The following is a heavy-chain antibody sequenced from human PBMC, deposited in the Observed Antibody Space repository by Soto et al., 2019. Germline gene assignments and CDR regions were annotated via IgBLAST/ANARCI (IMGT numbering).Heavy chain of an antibody. V-gene: IGHV1-18*01. CDR2: ISAYNGNT. J-gene: IGHJ6*03. CDR1: GYTFTSYG. CDR3: ARGKAAAGTMYYYYYYMDV. D-gene: IGHD6-13*01. Sequence: ASVKVSCKASGYTFTSYGISWVRQAPGQGLEWMGWISAYNGNTNYAQKLQGRVTMTRDTSTSTAYMELSSLRSDDTAVYYCARGKAAAGTMYYYYYYMDVWGKGTTVTVAS.